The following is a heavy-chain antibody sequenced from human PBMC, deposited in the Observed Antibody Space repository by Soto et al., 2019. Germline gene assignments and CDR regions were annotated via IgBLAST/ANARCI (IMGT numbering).Heavy chain of an antibody. Sequence: EVQLVESGGGLVQPGRSLRLSCAASGFTFDDYAMHWVRQAPGKGLEWVSGISWNSGSIGYADSVKGRFTISRDNAKNSLYLQMNCLRAEDTALYYCAKDITAAGILGYFDLWGRGTLVTVSS. CDR1: GFTFDDYA. J-gene: IGHJ2*01. CDR3: AKDITAAGILGYFDL. D-gene: IGHD6-13*01. V-gene: IGHV3-9*01. CDR2: ISWNSGSI.